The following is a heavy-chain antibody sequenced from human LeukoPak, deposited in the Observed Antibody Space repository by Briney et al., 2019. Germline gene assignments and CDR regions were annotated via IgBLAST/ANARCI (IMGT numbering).Heavy chain of an antibody. J-gene: IGHJ5*02. V-gene: IGHV1-3*01. CDR1: GYTFTSYA. CDR3: ARGRDCSGGSCYRWWFDP. Sequence: ASVKVSCKASGYTFTSYAMHWVRQAPGQRLEWMGWINAGNGNTKYSQKFQGRVTITRDTSASTAYMELSSLRSEDTAVYYCARGRDCSGGSCYRWWFDPWGQGTLSPSPQ. D-gene: IGHD2-15*01. CDR2: INAGNGNT.